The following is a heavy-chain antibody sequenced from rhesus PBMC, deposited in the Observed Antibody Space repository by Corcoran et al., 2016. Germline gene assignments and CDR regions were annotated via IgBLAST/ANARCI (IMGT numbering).Heavy chain of an antibody. CDR3: AKSPIAAAGLNY. Sequence: EVQLVQSGAEVKRPGESLKISCKTSGYSFTSYWISWVRQMPGKGLEWMGAIDPSDSDTRYNPSFQCQVTISADKSISTAYLQWSRLKASDTATYYCAKSPIAAAGLNYWGQGVLVTVSS. J-gene: IGHJ4*01. CDR1: GYSFTSYW. D-gene: IGHD6S26*01. CDR2: IDPSDSDT. V-gene: IGHV5-20*01.